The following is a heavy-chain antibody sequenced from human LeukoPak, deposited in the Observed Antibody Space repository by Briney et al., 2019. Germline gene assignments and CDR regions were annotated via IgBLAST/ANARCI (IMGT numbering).Heavy chain of an antibody. Sequence: SETLSLTCTVSGGSISSSSYYWGWIRQPPGKGLEWIGSIYFSGNTYYNPSLKSRVTISVDTSKNQFSLKLSSVTAADTAVYYCARDRGYCSGGSCYSNWFDPWGQGTLVTVSS. CDR3: ARDRGYCSGGSCYSNWFDP. V-gene: IGHV4-39*07. CDR1: GGSISSSSYY. CDR2: IYFSGNT. D-gene: IGHD2-15*01. J-gene: IGHJ5*02.